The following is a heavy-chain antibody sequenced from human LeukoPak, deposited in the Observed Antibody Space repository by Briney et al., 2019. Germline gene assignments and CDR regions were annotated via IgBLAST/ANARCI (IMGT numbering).Heavy chain of an antibody. CDR3: ARPGRMGLPYFDRTHAFDI. CDR2: IIPIFRTS. D-gene: IGHD3-9*01. V-gene: IGHV1-69*01. J-gene: IGHJ3*02. Sequence: SSLKVACKAAVCTFSSYAISWLRQAPARGREWMGGIIPIFRTSNYAQKVQGRVTITADQSPSTAYMELSRLRYEATVVYYCARPGRMGLPYFDRTHAFDIWGKGKMVTVSS. CDR1: VCTFSSYA.